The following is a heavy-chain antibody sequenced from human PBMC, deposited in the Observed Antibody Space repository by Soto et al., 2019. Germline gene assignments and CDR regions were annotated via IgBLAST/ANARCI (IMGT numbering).Heavy chain of an antibody. Sequence: SSETLSLTCTVSGGSISISSYYWGWIRQPPGKGLEWIGSIYYSGSTYYNPSLKSRVTIPVDTSKNQFSLKLSSVPAADTAVYYWARNIYGSWYFDIWGRGTLVTVSS. D-gene: IGHD3-10*01. CDR3: ARNIYGSWYFDI. V-gene: IGHV4-39*01. CDR2: IYYSGST. CDR1: GGSISISSYY. J-gene: IGHJ2*01.